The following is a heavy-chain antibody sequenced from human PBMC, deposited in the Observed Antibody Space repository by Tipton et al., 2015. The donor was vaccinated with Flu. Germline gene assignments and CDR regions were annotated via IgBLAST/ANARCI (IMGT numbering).Heavy chain of an antibody. Sequence: TLSLTCTVSGDSISSYYWSWIRQPPGKRLEWIGYIYSSGSTNYNPSLKSRVTISPDTSKNQFSLRLTSVTAADTAVYYCARRGRTARDAFDIWGQGTMVTVSS. CDR2: IYSSGST. V-gene: IGHV4-4*08. CDR3: ARRGRTARDAFDI. J-gene: IGHJ3*02. D-gene: IGHD3-10*01. CDR1: GDSISSYY.